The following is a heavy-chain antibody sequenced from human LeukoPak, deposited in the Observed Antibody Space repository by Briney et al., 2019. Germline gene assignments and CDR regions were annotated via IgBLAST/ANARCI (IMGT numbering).Heavy chain of an antibody. CDR2: INSDGSIT. V-gene: IGHV3-74*01. Sequence: GGSLRLSCAASGFTFTTYWMHWVRQAPGKGLVWVSHINSDGSITSYADSVKGRFTISRDNAKNTLYLQMNSLRAEDTAVYHCARDAVDTANAVWGQGTTVTVSS. CDR1: GFTFTTYW. J-gene: IGHJ6*02. D-gene: IGHD5-18*01. CDR3: ARDAVDTANAV.